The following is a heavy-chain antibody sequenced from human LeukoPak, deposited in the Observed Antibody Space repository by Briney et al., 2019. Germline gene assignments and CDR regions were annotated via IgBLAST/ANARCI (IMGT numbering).Heavy chain of an antibody. Sequence: SQTLSLTCTVSGGSISSYYWSWIRQPPGKGLEWIGYIYYSGSTNYNPSLKSRVTISVDTSKNQFSLKLSSVTAADTAVYYCARASGYDYVWGSYRPNWFDPWGQGTLVTVSS. CDR3: ARASGYDYVWGSYRPNWFDP. D-gene: IGHD3-16*02. V-gene: IGHV4-59*12. J-gene: IGHJ5*02. CDR1: GGSISSYY. CDR2: IYYSGST.